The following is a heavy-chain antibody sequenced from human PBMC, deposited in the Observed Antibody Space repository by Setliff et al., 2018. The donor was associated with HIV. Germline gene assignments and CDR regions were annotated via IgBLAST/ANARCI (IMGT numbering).Heavy chain of an antibody. Sequence: PSETLSLTCTVSGGSISSGSYYWSWIRQPAGKGLEWIGRIYTSGSTKYNPSLKSRVTISVDTSKNQFSLKVSFVTAADTAVYYCARVARGGHSSRWYYFDYWGQGTLVTVSS. J-gene: IGHJ4*02. D-gene: IGHD6-13*01. CDR2: IYTSGST. V-gene: IGHV4-61*02. CDR3: ARVARGGHSSRWYYFDY. CDR1: GGSISSGSYY.